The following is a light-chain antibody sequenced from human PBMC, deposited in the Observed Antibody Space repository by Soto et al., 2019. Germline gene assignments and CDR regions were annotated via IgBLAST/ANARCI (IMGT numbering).Light chain of an antibody. CDR3: QQYGSSSWT. Sequence: EIVLTQAPATLSLSPGDRATLSCRASQSVSSNYFAWYQQRFGQAPRLLIYAASSRAAGIPDRFSGSGSGTDFTLTISRLEPEDFAVYYCQQYGSSSWTFGQGTKVDIK. V-gene: IGKV3-20*01. CDR2: AAS. J-gene: IGKJ1*01. CDR1: QSVSSNY.